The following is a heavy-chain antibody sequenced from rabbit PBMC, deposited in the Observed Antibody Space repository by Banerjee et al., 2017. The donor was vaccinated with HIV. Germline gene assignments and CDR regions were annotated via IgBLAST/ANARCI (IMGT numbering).Heavy chain of an antibody. CDR2: IDTGSSAST. CDR1: GFSFSSSYY. Sequence: QSLEESGGDLVKPGASLTLTCTASGFSFSSSYYMCWVRQAPGKGLEWVACIDTGSSASTYYASWAKGRFTISKTSSTTVTLQMTSLTAADTATYFCARFGGGSAAYNFATGYFNLWGQGTLVTVS. V-gene: IGHV1S40*01. D-gene: IGHD8-1*01. CDR3: ARFGGGSAAYNFATGYFNL. J-gene: IGHJ4*01.